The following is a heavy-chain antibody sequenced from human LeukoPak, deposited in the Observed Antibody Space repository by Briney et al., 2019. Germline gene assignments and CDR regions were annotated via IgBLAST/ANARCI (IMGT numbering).Heavy chain of an antibody. CDR2: ITSSSSYI. V-gene: IGHV3-21*01. D-gene: IGHD2-15*01. CDR3: ARVSLGYCRGGSCYRSDYYYYYYMDV. CDR1: GFTFSSYS. J-gene: IGHJ6*03. Sequence: GGSLRLSCAASGFTFSSYSMNWVRRAPGKGLEWVSSITSSSSYIYYADSVKGRFTVSRDNAKNSLYLQMNSLRAEDTAVYYCARVSLGYCRGGSCYRSDYYYYYYMDVWGKGTTVTVSS.